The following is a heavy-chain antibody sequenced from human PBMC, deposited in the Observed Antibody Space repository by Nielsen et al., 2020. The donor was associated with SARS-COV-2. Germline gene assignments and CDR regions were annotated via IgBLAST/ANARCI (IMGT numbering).Heavy chain of an antibody. Sequence: GESLKISCAASGFTFSSYDMHWVRQATGKGLEWVSAIGTAGDTYYPGSVKGRFTISRENAKNSLYLQMNSLRAGDTAVYYGARAFSYYDFWSGSKEYYFDYWGQGTLVTVSS. J-gene: IGHJ4*02. CDR3: ARAFSYYDFWSGSKEYYFDY. D-gene: IGHD3-3*01. V-gene: IGHV3-13*04. CDR2: IGTAGDT. CDR1: GFTFSSYD.